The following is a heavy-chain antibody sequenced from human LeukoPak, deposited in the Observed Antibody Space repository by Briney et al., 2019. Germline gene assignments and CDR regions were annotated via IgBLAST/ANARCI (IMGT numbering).Heavy chain of an antibody. CDR2: ISYSGST. J-gene: IGHJ4*02. V-gene: IGHV4-61*08. CDR1: GGSISSGDYY. D-gene: IGHD5-18*01. CDR3: ARDRYSYGF. Sequence: SETLSLTCTVSGGSISSGDYYWSWIRQPPGKGLEWIGFISYSGSTYYNPSLKSRVTMSVDTSKNQFSLNLRSVTAADTAVYYCARDRYSYGFWGQGILVTVSS.